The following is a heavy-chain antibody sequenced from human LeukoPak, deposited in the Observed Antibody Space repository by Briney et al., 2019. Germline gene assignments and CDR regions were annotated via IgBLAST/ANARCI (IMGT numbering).Heavy chain of an antibody. CDR1: GFTFSSYA. CDR3: ARAISYDFWSGNPGDDAFDI. J-gene: IGHJ3*02. V-gene: IGHV3-64*01. D-gene: IGHD3-3*01. CDR2: ISSNGGST. Sequence: QTGGSLRLSCAASGFTFSSYAMHWVRQAPGKGLEYVSAISSNGGSTYYANSVKGRFTISRDNSKNTLYLQMGSLRAEDTAVYYCARAISYDFWSGNPGDDAFDIWGQGTMVTVSS.